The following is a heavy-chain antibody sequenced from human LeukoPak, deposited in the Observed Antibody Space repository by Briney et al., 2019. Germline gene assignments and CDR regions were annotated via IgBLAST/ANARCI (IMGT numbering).Heavy chain of an antibody. CDR3: ARPIAAAVLKAPFDY. CDR1: GFTFSNYA. Sequence: GGSLRLSCAASGFTFSNYAMSWVRQAPGKGLEWVSSISSSSSYIYYADSVKGRFTISRDNAKNSLYLQMNSLRAEDTAVYYCARPIAAAVLKAPFDYWGQGTLVTVSS. CDR2: ISSSSSYI. V-gene: IGHV3-21*01. D-gene: IGHD6-13*01. J-gene: IGHJ4*02.